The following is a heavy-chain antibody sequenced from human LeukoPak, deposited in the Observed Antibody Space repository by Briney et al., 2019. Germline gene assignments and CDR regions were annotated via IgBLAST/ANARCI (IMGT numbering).Heavy chain of an antibody. D-gene: IGHD6-19*01. Sequence: SETLPLTCTVSGYSISSGYYWGWIRQPPGKGLEWIGSIYHSGRTYYNPSLKSRVTISVDTSKNQFSLKLSSVTAADTAVYYCARWLAVAGAYYFDYWGQGTLVTVSS. CDR2: IYHSGRT. J-gene: IGHJ4*02. V-gene: IGHV4-38-2*02. CDR3: ARWLAVAGAYYFDY. CDR1: GYSISSGYY.